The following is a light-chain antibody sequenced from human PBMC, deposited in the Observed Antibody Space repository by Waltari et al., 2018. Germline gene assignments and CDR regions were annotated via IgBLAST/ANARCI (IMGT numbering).Light chain of an antibody. CDR3: CSYAGSSTLV. J-gene: IGLJ2*01. CDR1: SSDVGRYNY. V-gene: IGLV2-23*02. CDR2: YVS. Sequence: QSALTQPASVSGSPGQSITTSCPGTSSDVGRYNYVSWYQQHPGKAPKLMIYYVSKRPSGVSNRFSGSKSGNTASLTISGLQAEDEADYYCCSYAGSSTLVFGGGTKLTVL.